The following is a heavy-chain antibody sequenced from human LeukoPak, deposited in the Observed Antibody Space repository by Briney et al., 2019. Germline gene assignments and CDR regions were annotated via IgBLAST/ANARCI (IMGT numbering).Heavy chain of an antibody. D-gene: IGHD6-13*01. CDR3: AKDLPYSGWAFEI. CDR2: IMSGGTT. Sequence: PGGSLRLSCAASGFTFNNYAMSWVRQAPGKGLEWVSLIMSGGTTYYADSVKGRFTISRDKSKDTLHLQMNSLRAEDTAVYYCAKDLPYSGWAFEIWGLGTMVTVSS. CDR1: GFTFNNYA. V-gene: IGHV3-23*01. J-gene: IGHJ3*02.